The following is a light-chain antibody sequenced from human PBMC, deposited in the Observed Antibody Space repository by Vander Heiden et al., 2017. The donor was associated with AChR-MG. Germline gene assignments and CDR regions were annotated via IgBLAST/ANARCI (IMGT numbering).Light chain of an antibody. Sequence: QSVLTQPPSVSGAPGQRVPISCTGSSSNSGAGYDVHWYQQLPGTAPKLLIYGNSNRPSGVPDRFSGSKSGTSASLAITGLQAEDEADYYCQSYDSSLSVWVFGGGTKLTVL. CDR3: QSYDSSLSVWV. CDR2: GNS. J-gene: IGLJ3*02. V-gene: IGLV1-40*01. CDR1: SSNSGAGYD.